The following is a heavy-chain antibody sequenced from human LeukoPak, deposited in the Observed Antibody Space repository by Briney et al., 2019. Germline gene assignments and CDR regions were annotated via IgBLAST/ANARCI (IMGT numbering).Heavy chain of an antibody. CDR2: IYHSGST. Sequence: SETLSLTCAVSGYSISSGYYWGWIRQPPGKGREWIGSIYHSGSTYYNPSLKSRVTISVDTSKNQFSLKLSSVTAADTAVYYCARSQGGYYDSSGYSYWGQGTLVTVSS. CDR3: ARSQGGYYDSSGYSY. D-gene: IGHD3-22*01. J-gene: IGHJ4*02. CDR1: GYSISSGYY. V-gene: IGHV4-38-2*01.